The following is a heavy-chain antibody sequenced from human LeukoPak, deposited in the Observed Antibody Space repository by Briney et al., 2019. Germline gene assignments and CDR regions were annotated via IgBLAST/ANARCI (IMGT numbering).Heavy chain of an antibody. V-gene: IGHV3-9*01. CDR1: GFTFDDYA. CDR2: TSWNSGSI. J-gene: IGHJ4*02. Sequence: PGGSLRLSCAASGFTFDDYAMHWVRQAPGKGLEWVSGTSWNSGSIGYADSVKGRFTISRDNAKNSLYLQMNSLRAEDTALYYCAKDSGVWFGELSGFDYWGQGTLVTVSS. CDR3: AKDSGVWFGELSGFDY. D-gene: IGHD3-10*01.